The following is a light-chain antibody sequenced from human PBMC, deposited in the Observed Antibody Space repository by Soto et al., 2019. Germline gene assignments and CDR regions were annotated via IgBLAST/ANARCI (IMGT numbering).Light chain of an antibody. CDR1: ESISRN. CDR3: QQYYHWPRT. CDR2: GAS. V-gene: IGKV3-15*01. Sequence: MVVTQCPATLSMSPGGRATLSCRTSESISRNLAWYQQKLGQAPRLLIYGASTRDTGVPDRFTGMRSGTDCILPITSLQSEDVGMYYCQQYYHWPRTFGQGTEVEIK. J-gene: IGKJ1*01.